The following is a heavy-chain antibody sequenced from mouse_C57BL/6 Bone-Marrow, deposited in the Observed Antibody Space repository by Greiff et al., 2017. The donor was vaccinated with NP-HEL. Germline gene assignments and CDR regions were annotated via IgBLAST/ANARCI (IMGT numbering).Heavy chain of an antibody. CDR1: GYTFTDYY. CDR2: IYPGSGNT. V-gene: IGHV1-76*01. Sequence: QVQLKESGAELVRPGASVKLSCKASGYTFTDYYINWVKQRPGQGLEWIARIYPGSGNTYYNEKSKGKATLTAEKSSSTAYMQLSSLTSEDSAVYFCARRGYYAMDYWGQGTSVTVSS. J-gene: IGHJ4*01. CDR3: ARRGYYAMDY.